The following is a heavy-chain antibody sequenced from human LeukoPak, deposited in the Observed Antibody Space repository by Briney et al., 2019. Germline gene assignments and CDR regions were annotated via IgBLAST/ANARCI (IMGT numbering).Heavy chain of an antibody. CDR3: AKLLYYYDSSQPY. CDR2: IRYDGNNK. Sequence: GGSLRLSCAASGFTFSTYGMHWVRQAPGKGLEWVAFIRYDGNNKFYADSVKGRFTISRDNSKNTLYLQMNSLRAEDTAVYYCAKLLYYYDSSQPYWGQGTLVTVSS. V-gene: IGHV3-30*02. CDR1: GFTFSTYG. D-gene: IGHD3-22*01. J-gene: IGHJ4*02.